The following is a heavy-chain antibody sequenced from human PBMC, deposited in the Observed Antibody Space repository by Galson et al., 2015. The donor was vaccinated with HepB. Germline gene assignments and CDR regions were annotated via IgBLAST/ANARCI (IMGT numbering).Heavy chain of an antibody. V-gene: IGHV4-34*10. J-gene: IGHJ4*02. CDR2: LNHRGTT. CDR3: ARGKTLRGAVSRVRGFDY. Sequence: QVQLQESGPGLVKPSETLSLTCSYAGSFSDYFWTWFRQPPGTGLEWIGELNHRGTTNYNPSFNGRVTISGDPSKNEISLKINSVTAADTAMYYCARGKTLRGAVSRVRGFDYWGQGTLVSVSS. CDR1: AGSFSDYF. D-gene: IGHD3-10*01.